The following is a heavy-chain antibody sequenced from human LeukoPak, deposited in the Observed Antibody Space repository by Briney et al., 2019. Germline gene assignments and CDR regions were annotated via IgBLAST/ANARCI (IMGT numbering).Heavy chain of an antibody. CDR3: ARDSSLVTLDPIDI. V-gene: IGHV4-34*01. CDR1: GGSFRGYY. CDR2: INHSGST. J-gene: IGHJ3*02. Sequence: PSETLSHTCAVYGGSFRGYYWSWIRQPPGKGLEWIGEINHSGSTNYNPSLKSRVTISVDTSKNQFSLKLSSVTAADTAVYYCARDSSLVTLDPIDIWGQGTMVTVSS. D-gene: IGHD6-6*01.